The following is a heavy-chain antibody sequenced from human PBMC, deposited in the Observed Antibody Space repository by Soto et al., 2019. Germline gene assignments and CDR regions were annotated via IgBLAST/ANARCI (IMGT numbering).Heavy chain of an antibody. J-gene: IGHJ4*02. D-gene: IGHD3-10*01. V-gene: IGHV1-69*01. Sequence: QVPVIQSGAEVKKPGSSVKVSCQVSEATSRIIVISGCHQPPDQGLEWMGGIIPIFGTPNYAQNFQGRVTITADESTSTAYMELSGLRSEDTAVYYCARDRDDYGSGNYYNRIDFWGQGTLVTVSS. CDR1: EATSRIIV. CDR2: IIPIFGTP. CDR3: ARDRDDYGSGNYYNRIDF.